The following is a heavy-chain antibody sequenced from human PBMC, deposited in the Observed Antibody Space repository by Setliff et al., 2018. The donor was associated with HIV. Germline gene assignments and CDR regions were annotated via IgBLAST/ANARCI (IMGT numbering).Heavy chain of an antibody. V-gene: IGHV1-18*01. J-gene: IGHJ6*02. CDR2: ISPNFGHT. Sequence: ASVKVSCKASGYTFTSYAMNWVRQAPGQGLEWMGWISPNFGHTKYAQRFLDRVTMTIDTATSRAYMELRSLRSDDTAVYFCARPGSGWFDTYYYAMDIWGQGTTVTVSS. CDR1: GYTFTSYA. CDR3: ARPGSGWFDTYYYAMDI. D-gene: IGHD6-19*01.